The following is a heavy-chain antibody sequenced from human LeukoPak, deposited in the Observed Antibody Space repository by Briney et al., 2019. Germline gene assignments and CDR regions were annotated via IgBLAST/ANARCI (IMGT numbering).Heavy chain of an antibody. CDR2: IYYSGTT. CDR1: GGSISSSPYY. Sequence: PETLSLTCTASGGSISSSPYYWGWIRQPPGKGLEWIGSIYYSGTTHYSPSLESRVTISVDTSKNQFSLKLASVTAADTAIYYCAKGAGGFSYYNWFDPWGQGTLVTVSS. V-gene: IGHV4-39*07. CDR3: AKGAGGFSYYNWFDP. J-gene: IGHJ5*02. D-gene: IGHD5-18*01.